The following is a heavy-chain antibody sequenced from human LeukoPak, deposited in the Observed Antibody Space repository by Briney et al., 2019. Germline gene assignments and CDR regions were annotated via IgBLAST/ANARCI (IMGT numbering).Heavy chain of an antibody. CDR3: ARNSAHYYYYYYMDV. CDR2: IYYSGST. J-gene: IGHJ6*03. Sequence: PSETLSLTCTVSGGSISSHYWSWIRQPPGKGLEWVGYIYYSGSTNYNPSLKSRVTISVDTSKNQFSLKLSSVTAADTAVYYCARNSAHYYYYYYMDVWGKGTTVTVSS. D-gene: IGHD3-10*01. CDR1: GGSISSHY. V-gene: IGHV4-59*11.